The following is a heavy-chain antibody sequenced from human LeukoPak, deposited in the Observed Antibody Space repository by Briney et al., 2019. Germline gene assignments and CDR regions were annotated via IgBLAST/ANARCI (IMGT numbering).Heavy chain of an antibody. CDR1: NDSISSYF. V-gene: IGHV4-59*08. CDR3: ARGGATTVTDHWYNWFDP. D-gene: IGHD4-17*01. CDR2: IYYSGST. J-gene: IGHJ5*02. Sequence: PSETLSLTCTVSNDSISSYFWSWIRQPPGKGLEWIGYIYYSGSTNYNPSLKSRVTISVDTSKNQFSLKLSSVTAADTAVYYCARGGATTVTDHWYNWFDPWGQGTLVTVSS.